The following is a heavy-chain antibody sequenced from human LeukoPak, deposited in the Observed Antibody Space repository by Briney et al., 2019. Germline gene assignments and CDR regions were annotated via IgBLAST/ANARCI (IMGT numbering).Heavy chain of an antibody. Sequence: ASVKVSFKASGNTFISYYIHWVRQAPGQGLEWMGIVNAITGSTAYAQQFQGRVAMTTDKSTITVYMELSSLRFEDTAVYYCARVDSFPGVAIPAYWGQGTLVTVSS. CDR1: GNTFISYY. CDR3: ARVDSFPGVAIPAY. V-gene: IGHV1-46*01. CDR2: VNAITGST. D-gene: IGHD3-3*01. J-gene: IGHJ4*02.